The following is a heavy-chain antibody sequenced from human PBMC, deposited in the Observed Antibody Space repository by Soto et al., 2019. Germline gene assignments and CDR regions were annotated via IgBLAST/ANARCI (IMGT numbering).Heavy chain of an antibody. CDR3: ARGFYSSSWYDY. CDR1: GGSFSGYY. D-gene: IGHD6-13*01. Sequence: SETLSLTCAVYGGSFSGYYWSWIRQPPGKGLEWIGEINHSGSTNYNPSLKSRVTISVDTSKNQFSLKLSSVTAADTAVYYCARGFYSSSWYDYWGQGTLVTVSS. CDR2: INHSGST. J-gene: IGHJ4*02. V-gene: IGHV4-34*01.